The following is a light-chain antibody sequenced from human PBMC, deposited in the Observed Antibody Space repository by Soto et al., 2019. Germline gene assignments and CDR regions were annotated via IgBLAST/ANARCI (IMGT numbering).Light chain of an antibody. CDR2: DVA. CDR3: CSYAGRYSYV. J-gene: IGLJ1*01. CDR1: SEDVGGYNY. V-gene: IGLV2-11*01. Sequence: QPALPHPRPVHGSPGQSVTIYCPGNSEDVGGYNYVSWYQHHPGRAPKRIIYDVAKRPSGVPDRFPGSRSGNTGSLTISALQAEDESEYYCCSYAGRYSYVFGTGTKVTVL.